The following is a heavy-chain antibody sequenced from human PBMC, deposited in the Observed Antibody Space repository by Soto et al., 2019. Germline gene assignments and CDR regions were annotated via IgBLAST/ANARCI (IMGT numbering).Heavy chain of an antibody. V-gene: IGHV1-69*13. CDR2: IIPLFGTT. Sequence: SVKVSCKASGGTFSSYAISWVRQAPGQGLEWMGGIIPLFGTTDYAQKFQGRVTVTADESTSTAYMELSSLRSEDTAVYYCARLDGYSFGYYFDYWGQGTLVTVSS. J-gene: IGHJ4*02. CDR3: ARLDGYSFGYYFDY. D-gene: IGHD5-18*01. CDR1: GGTFSSYA.